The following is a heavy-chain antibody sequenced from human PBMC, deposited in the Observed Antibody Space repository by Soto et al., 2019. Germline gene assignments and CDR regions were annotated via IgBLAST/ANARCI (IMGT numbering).Heavy chain of an antibody. CDR2: IYNSGST. V-gene: IGHV4-59*01. D-gene: IGHD5-12*01. Sequence: SETLSLTCTVSGGSINVYYWSWIRQPPGKGLEWVGYIYNSGSTNYNPSLKSRVTISVDTSKNQFSLKLSSVTSADTAVYYCALGHRDGYRRGRLDSWGRGTLVTVSS. J-gene: IGHJ4*02. CDR3: ALGHRDGYRRGRLDS. CDR1: GGSINVYY.